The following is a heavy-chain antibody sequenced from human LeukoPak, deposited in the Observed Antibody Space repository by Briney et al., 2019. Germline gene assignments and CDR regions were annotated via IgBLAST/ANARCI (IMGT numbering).Heavy chain of an antibody. CDR1: GLTFSTYT. D-gene: IGHD4-17*01. J-gene: IGHJ2*01. CDR2: MSGDSDYT. Sequence: GGSLRLSCAASGLTFSTYTMSWVRQAPGKGLEWVSGMSGDSDYTYYADSVKGRFTISRDNSKNTLYLQMNSLRVDDTAVYHCAKEVLDYEIPYWYFDLWGRGTLVTVSS. V-gene: IGHV3-23*01. CDR3: AKEVLDYEIPYWYFDL.